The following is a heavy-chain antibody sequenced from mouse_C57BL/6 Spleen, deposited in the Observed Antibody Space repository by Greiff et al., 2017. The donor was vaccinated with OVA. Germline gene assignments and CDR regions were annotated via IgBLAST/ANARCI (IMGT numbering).Heavy chain of an antibody. CDR1: GYTFTDYN. CDR2: INPNNGGT. J-gene: IGHJ1*03. Sequence: VQLKQPGPELVKPGASVKIPCKASGYTFTDYNMDWVKQSHGKSLEWIGDINPNNGGTIYNQKFKGKATLTVDKSSSTAYMELRSLTSEDTAVYYCARGENWDFWYFDVWGTGTTVTVSS. V-gene: IGHV1-18*01. CDR3: ARGENWDFWYFDV. D-gene: IGHD4-1*01.